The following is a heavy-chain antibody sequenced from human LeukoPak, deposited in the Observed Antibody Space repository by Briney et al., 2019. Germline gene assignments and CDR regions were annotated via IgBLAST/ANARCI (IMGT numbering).Heavy chain of an antibody. V-gene: IGHV4-61*01. CDR3: AGSIVGATY. CDR2: IYYGGST. J-gene: IGHJ4*02. CDR1: GGSVSSGSYY. Sequence: SETLSLTCTVSGGSVSSGSYYWSWIRQPPGKGLEWIGYIYYGGSTNYNPSLKSRVTISVDTSKNQFSLKLSSVTAADTAVYYCAGSIVGATYWGQGTLVTVSS. D-gene: IGHD1-26*01.